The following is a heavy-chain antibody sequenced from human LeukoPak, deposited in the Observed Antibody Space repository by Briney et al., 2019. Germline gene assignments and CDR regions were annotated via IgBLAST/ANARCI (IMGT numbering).Heavy chain of an antibody. D-gene: IGHD3-16*01. CDR2: ISSSGSTI. V-gene: IGHV3-48*03. J-gene: IGHJ4*02. Sequence: GGSLRLSCAASGFTFSSYEMNWVRQAPGKGLEWVSYISSSGSTIYYADSVKGRFTISRDNAKNSLYLQMNSLRVEDTAVYYCARAGAIHRGSLDYWGQGTLVTVSS. CDR3: ARAGAIHRGSLDY. CDR1: GFTFSSYE.